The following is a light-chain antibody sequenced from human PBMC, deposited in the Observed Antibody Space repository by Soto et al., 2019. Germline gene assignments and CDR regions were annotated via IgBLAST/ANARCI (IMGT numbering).Light chain of an antibody. V-gene: IGLV2-14*03. CDR3: GSYTTSITVI. CDR1: SSDVGDHNS. CDR2: AVS. J-gene: IGLJ2*01. Sequence: QSVLTQPASVSGSPGQSITISCTGTSSDVGDHNSVSWYQQQPGKAPKLMIYAVSHRPSGVSNRFSGSKSGNTASLTISGLQTEDEADYYCGSYTTSITVIFGGGTKVTVL.